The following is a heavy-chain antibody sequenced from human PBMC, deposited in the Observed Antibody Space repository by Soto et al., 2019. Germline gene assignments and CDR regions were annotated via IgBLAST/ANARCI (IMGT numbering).Heavy chain of an antibody. CDR2: IYYTGTT. J-gene: IGHJ4*02. V-gene: IGHV4-59*01. CDR1: GGSIRSYY. CDR3: ARAIDSDY. Sequence: SETLSLTCTVSGGSIRSYYWSWIRQPPGKGLEWIGYIYYTGTTNYNPSLKSRVTISVDTSKKQVSLKLSSVTAADTAIYYCARAIDSDYWGQGTMVTV.